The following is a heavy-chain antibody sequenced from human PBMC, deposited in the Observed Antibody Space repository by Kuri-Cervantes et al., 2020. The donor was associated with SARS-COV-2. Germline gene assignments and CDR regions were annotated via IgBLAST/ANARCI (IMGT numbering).Heavy chain of an antibody. CDR2: IYYSGST. CDR3: AGEQWLGPFDY. D-gene: IGHD6-19*01. J-gene: IGHJ4*02. CDR1: GGSISSSSYY. V-gene: IGHV4-39*07. Sequence: SETLSLTCTVSGGSISSSSYYWGWIRQPPGKGLEWIGSIYYSGSTYYNPSLKSRVTISVDTSKNQFSLKLSSVTAADTAVYYCAGEQWLGPFDYWGQGTPVTVSS.